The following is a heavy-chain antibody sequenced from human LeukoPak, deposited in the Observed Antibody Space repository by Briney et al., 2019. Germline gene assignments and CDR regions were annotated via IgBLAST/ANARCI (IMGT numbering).Heavy chain of an antibody. V-gene: IGHV1-18*01. D-gene: IGHD6-13*01. CDR3: ATTPIAAAGYFDY. CDR1: GYTFTTYG. Sequence: ASVKVSCKASGYTFTTYGISGVRQAPGQGREWMGWISAYNGNTNYAQKLQGRVAMTTDTSTSTAYMELRSLRSDDTAVYYCATTPIAAAGYFDYWGQGTLVTVSS. CDR2: ISAYNGNT. J-gene: IGHJ4*02.